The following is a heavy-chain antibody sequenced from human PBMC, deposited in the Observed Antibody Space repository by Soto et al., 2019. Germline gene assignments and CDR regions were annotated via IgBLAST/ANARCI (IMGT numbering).Heavy chain of an antibody. V-gene: IGHV3-23*01. D-gene: IGHD6-13*01. J-gene: IGHJ6*02. CDR1: GFTFSSYA. Sequence: GGSLRLSCAASGFTFSSYAMSWVRQAPGKGLEWVSSISCSGGSTYYADSVKGRFTISRDNDKNSLYLQMDSLRAEDTAVYYCARDQEAGSFFTYYYGMNXWGQGTSVTVS. CDR3: ARDQEAGSFFTYYYGMNX. CDR2: ISCSGGST.